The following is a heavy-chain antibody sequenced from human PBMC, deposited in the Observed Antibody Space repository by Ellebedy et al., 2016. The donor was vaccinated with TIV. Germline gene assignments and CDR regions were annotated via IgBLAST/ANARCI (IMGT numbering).Heavy chain of an antibody. V-gene: IGHV3-23*01. J-gene: IGHJ4*02. Sequence: GESLKISXAASGFILSNYAMSWVRQTPGKGLQWISAISGDIVDKYYADSVKGRFFISRDNSRNTADLQMNSLTAEDTAIYSCVKMGRPHWYFFDHWGQGTLATVSS. CDR1: GFILSNYA. CDR3: VKMGRPHWYFFDH. D-gene: IGHD2-8*02. CDR2: ISGDIVDK.